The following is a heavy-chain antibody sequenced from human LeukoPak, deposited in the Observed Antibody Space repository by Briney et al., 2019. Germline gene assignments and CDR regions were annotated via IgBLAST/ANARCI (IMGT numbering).Heavy chain of an antibody. CDR1: GGSVSSGSYY. D-gene: IGHD1-26*01. CDR2: IYYSGST. CDR3: ARDAVVWGSYFSY. Sequence: SETLSLTCTVSGGSVSSGSYYWSWIRQPPGKGLEWIGYIYYSGSTNYNPSLKSRVTISVDTSKNQFSLKLSSVTAADTAVYYCARDAVVWGSYFSYWGQGTLVTVSS. V-gene: IGHV4-61*01. J-gene: IGHJ4*02.